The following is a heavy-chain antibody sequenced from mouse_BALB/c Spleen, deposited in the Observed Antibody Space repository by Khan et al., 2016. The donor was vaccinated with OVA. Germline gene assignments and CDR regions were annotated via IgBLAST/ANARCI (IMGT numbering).Heavy chain of an antibody. J-gene: IGHJ3*01. Sequence: EVQLQESGGGLVQPGGSRKLSCAASGFTFRDYGMAWVRQAPGKGPAWVAFISSLAYSIYYADIVTGRFTISRVNAKNTVYLEMRSMRSEDTAMYSCARGGCAYWGQGTLVTVSA. CDR3: ARGGCAY. CDR2: ISSLAYSI. CDR1: GFTFRDYG. V-gene: IGHV5-15*02.